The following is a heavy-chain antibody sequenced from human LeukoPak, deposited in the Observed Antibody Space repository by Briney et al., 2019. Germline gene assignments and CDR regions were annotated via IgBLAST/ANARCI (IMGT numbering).Heavy chain of an antibody. J-gene: IGHJ4*02. CDR2: ISNTGSVI. Sequence: GGSLRLSCAASGFTFSSHTMNWVRQAPGKGLEWISYISNTGSVIYYADSVKGRFTISRDNAKNSLYLQMNSLRAEDTAVYYRARNLPAADYWGQGTLVTVSS. CDR3: ARNLPAADY. D-gene: IGHD2-2*01. CDR1: GFTFSSHT. V-gene: IGHV3-48*04.